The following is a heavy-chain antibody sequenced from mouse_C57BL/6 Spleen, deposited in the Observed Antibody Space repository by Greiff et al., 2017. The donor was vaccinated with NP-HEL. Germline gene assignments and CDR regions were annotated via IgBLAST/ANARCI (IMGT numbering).Heavy chain of an antibody. V-gene: IGHV1-72*01. CDR3: ARPHCYGSNYDDFDY. CDR1: GYTFTSYW. D-gene: IGHD1-1*01. CDR2: IDPNSGGT. J-gene: IGHJ2*01. Sequence: VQLLQSGAELVKPGASVKVSCKASGYTFTSYWMHWVKQRPGRGLEWIGRIDPNSGGTKYNEKFKSKATLTVDKPSSTAYMQLSSLTSEDSAVYYCARPHCYGSNYDDFDYWGQGTTLTVSS.